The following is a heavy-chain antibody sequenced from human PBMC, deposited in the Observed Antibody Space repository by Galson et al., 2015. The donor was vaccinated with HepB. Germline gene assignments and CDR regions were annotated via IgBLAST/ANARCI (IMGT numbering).Heavy chain of an antibody. CDR2: MSSSRTYM. V-gene: IGHV3-21*01. J-gene: IGHJ6*02. CDR3: VRALEYSTTSSPYFYGMDV. D-gene: IGHD2-2*01. Sequence: SLRLSCAASGFTFSSYHMHWVRQAPGKGLEWVSSMSSSRTYMYYADSVKGRFTISRDNAKKSLSLHMKSLRVEDTAVYYCVRALEYSTTSSPYFYGMDVWGQGTTVIVSS. CDR1: GFTFSSYH.